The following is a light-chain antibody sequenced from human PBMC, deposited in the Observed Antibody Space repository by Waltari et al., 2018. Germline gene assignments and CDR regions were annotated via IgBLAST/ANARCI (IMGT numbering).Light chain of an antibody. J-gene: IGLJ3*02. CDR3: AAWDDRLKGWV. CDR1: TSNVGGSS. CDR2: NGD. Sequence: QSVLTQPPSASGTPGQRVTISCSGSTSNVGGSSLNWYQQPPGTAPKLLIYNGDQRPSGVPDRFSGSKSATSASLAISDLQSEDEADYYCAAWDDRLKGWVFGGGTKVTVL. V-gene: IGLV1-44*01.